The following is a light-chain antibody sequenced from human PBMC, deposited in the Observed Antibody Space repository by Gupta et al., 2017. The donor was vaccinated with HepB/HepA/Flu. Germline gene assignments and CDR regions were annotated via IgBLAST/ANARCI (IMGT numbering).Light chain of an antibody. J-gene: IGKJ1*01. CDR2: KAS. CDR1: QSSSIW. CDR3: QQYSRYSWT. V-gene: IGKV1-5*03. Sequence: DPQMTQSPSTLSASVGDRVTITCRASQSSSIWLAWYQQKPGKAPKLLISKASSLVSGVPSRFSGSASGTDFTLTISSLQPDDFATYYCQQYSRYSWTFGQGAKVEIK.